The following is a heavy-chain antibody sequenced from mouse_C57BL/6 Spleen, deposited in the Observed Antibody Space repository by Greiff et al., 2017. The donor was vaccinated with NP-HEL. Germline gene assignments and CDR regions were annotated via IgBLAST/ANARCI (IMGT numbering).Heavy chain of an antibody. CDR2: INPGSGGT. CDR1: GYAFTNYL. V-gene: IGHV1-54*01. D-gene: IGHD2-2*01. J-gene: IGHJ4*01. Sequence: VQLQESGAELVRPGTSVKVSCKASGYAFTNYLIEWVKQRPGQGLEWIGVINPGSGGTNYNEKFKGKATLTADKSSSTAYMQLSSLTSEDSAVYFCAFMVTTEYAMDYWGQGTSVTVSS. CDR3: AFMVTTEYAMDY.